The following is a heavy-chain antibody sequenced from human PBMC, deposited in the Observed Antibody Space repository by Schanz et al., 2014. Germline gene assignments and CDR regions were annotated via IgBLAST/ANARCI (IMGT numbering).Heavy chain of an antibody. Sequence: QVQLVQSGAEVKKPGSSVKVSCKASGGTFSTYTISWVRQAPGQGLEWMGRIIPILGIANYAQKFQGRVTMTRDTSTSTVYMELSSLRSEDTAVYYCARGSPENMIRGELDYWGQGTLVTVSS. CDR2: IIPILGIA. V-gene: IGHV1-69*02. D-gene: IGHD3-10*01. J-gene: IGHJ4*02. CDR1: GGTFSTYT. CDR3: ARGSPENMIRGELDY.